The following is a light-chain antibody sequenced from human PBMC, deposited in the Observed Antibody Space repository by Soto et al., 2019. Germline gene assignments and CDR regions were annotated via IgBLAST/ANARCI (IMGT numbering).Light chain of an antibody. J-gene: IGKJ4*01. CDR2: AAS. V-gene: IGKV1-9*01. CDR3: QQSYSTPLT. CDR1: QALSNY. Sequence: DIHVTQSPSLLSASVGDRVTITCRASQALSNYLAWYQQKPGKAPDLLIYAASTLQSGVPSRFSGSGSGTDFTLTISSLQPEDFATFYCQQSYSTPLTFGGGTKVDIK.